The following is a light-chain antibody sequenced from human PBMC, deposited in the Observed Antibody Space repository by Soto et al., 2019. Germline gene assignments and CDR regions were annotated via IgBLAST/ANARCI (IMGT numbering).Light chain of an antibody. CDR2: GAS. Sequence: EILLTQSPGTLSLSPGERATLSCRASQRVRSNYLAWYQQKPGQAPSLLIYGASGRATGIPDRFSGSGSGTDFTLTISRLEPEDFAVYYCQQYGSSPYTFGQGTKLEI. J-gene: IGKJ2*01. CDR1: QRVRSNY. CDR3: QQYGSSPYT. V-gene: IGKV3-20*01.